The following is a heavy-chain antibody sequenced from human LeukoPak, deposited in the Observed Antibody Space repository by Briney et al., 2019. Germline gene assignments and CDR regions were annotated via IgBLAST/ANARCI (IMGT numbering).Heavy chain of an antibody. V-gene: IGHV3-30*18. CDR1: GFTFRNYV. CDR3: AKDLRWYYDFWSGYYTNYYYGMDV. J-gene: IGHJ6*02. D-gene: IGHD3-3*01. Sequence: SGGSLRLSCAASGFTFRNYVIHWVRQAPGKGLEWVAVISYDGSNKYYADSVKGRFTISRDNSKNTLYLQMNSLRAEDTAVYYCAKDLRWYYDFWSGYYTNYYYGMDVWGQGTTVTVSS. CDR2: ISYDGSNK.